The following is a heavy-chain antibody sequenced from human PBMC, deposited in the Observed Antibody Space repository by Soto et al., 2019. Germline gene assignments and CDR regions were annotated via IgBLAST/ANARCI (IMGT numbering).Heavy chain of an antibody. Sequence: SETLSLTCIVSGDSISNTNYHWGWIRQAPGKGLVWIGNIYYSGSTYYNPSLQSRVTVSVDTSKNQFSLRLTSVTAADTAVYYCARRLVGAIKGFDYWGQGVLVTVSS. CDR1: GDSISNTNYH. CDR3: ARRLVGAIKGFDY. D-gene: IGHD1-26*01. J-gene: IGHJ4*02. CDR2: IYYSGST. V-gene: IGHV4-39*01.